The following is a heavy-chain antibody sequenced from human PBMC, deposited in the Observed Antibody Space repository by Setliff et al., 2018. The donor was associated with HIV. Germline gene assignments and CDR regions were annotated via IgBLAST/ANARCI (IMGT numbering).Heavy chain of an antibody. J-gene: IGHJ2*01. Sequence: LPETLSLTCTVSGGSISSYYWSWIRQPPGKGLEWIGYIYYGGNTNYNPSLKSRVTISVDPSKNQFSLKLTSMTAADTAVYYCARGGATVATRYFDLWGRGTLVTVSS. CDR2: IYYGGNT. CDR3: ARGGATVATRYFDL. V-gene: IGHV4-59*01. D-gene: IGHD4-17*01. CDR1: GGSISSYY.